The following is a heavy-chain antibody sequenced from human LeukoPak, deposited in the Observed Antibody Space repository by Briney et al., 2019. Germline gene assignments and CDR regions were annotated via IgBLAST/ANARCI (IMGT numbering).Heavy chain of an antibody. D-gene: IGHD2-2*01. CDR2: ISSSGSTI. CDR1: GFTFSSYS. CDR3: ARGSRDAFDI. Sequence: GGSLRLSCAASGFTFSSYSMNWVRQAPGKGLEWVSYISSSGSTIYHADSVKGRFTISRDNAKNSLYLQMNSLRVEDTAVYYCARGSRDAFDIWGQGTMVSVSS. V-gene: IGHV3-48*04. J-gene: IGHJ3*02.